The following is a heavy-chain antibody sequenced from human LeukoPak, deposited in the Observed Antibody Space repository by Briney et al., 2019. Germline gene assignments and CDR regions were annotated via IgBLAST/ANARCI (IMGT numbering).Heavy chain of an antibody. J-gene: IGHJ4*02. CDR2: ISAYNGNT. CDR3: ARAWQKGGVDY. CDR1: GYTFTSYG. Sequence: ASVKVSCKASGYTFTSYGISWVRQAPGQGLEWMGWISAYNGNTNYAQKLQGRVTMTRNTSISTAYMELSSLRSEDTAVYYCARAWQKGGVDYWGQGTLVTVSS. V-gene: IGHV1-18*01. D-gene: IGHD3-16*01.